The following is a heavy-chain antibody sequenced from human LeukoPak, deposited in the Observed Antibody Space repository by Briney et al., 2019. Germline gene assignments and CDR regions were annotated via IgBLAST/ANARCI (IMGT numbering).Heavy chain of an antibody. V-gene: IGHV3-21*01. CDR1: GFTFSSYS. Sequence: GGSLRLSCAASGFTFSSYSMNWVRQAPGKGLEWVSSISSSSSYIYYADSVKGRFTISRDNAKNSLYLQMNSLRAEDTAVYYCARENLLEWLLLFDYWGQGTLVTVSS. D-gene: IGHD3-3*01. CDR2: ISSSSSYI. CDR3: ARENLLEWLLLFDY. J-gene: IGHJ4*02.